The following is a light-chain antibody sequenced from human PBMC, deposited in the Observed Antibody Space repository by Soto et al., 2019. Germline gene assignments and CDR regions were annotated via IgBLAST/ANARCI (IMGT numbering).Light chain of an antibody. CDR2: WAS. CDR3: QQYYNAPRT. Sequence: DIVMTQSPDSLAVSLGERATIKCESSQTVFFSTSNKNYLAWYQQRPGQPPKLLIYWASIRESGVPDRFSGSGSGTHFTLTIDSLQAEDVEVYYCQQYYNAPRTFGQGTKVDIK. V-gene: IGKV4-1*01. CDR1: QTVFFSTSNKNY. J-gene: IGKJ1*01.